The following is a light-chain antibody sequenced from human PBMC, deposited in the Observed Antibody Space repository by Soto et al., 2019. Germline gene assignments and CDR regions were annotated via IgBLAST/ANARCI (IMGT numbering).Light chain of an antibody. CDR2: ATS. CDR1: QGIRNY. CDR3: QQYNNWPIT. J-gene: IGKJ5*01. V-gene: IGKV1-27*01. Sequence: DIQMTQSPSSLSASVRDRVTITCRSSQGIRNYSAWYQQKPGKVPNLLIYATSTLQSGVPSRFSGSGSGTEFTLTISSLQSEDFAVYYCQQYNNWPITFGQGTRLEIK.